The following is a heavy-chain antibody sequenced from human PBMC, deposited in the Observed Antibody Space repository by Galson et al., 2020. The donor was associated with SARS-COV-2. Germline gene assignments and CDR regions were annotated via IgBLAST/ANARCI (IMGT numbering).Heavy chain of an antibody. D-gene: IGHD3-22*01. Sequence: SETLSLTCTVSGGSISSGSYYWSWTRQHAGKELEWTARIHSTGSTNYNPSPKSRVTITVDTSKNQFSLRLSAVTAADTAVYYCARSHASSGNALDIWGQGTMVTVSS. CDR1: GGSISSGSYY. V-gene: IGHV4-61*02. CDR2: IHSTGST. J-gene: IGHJ3*02. CDR3: ARSHASSGNALDI.